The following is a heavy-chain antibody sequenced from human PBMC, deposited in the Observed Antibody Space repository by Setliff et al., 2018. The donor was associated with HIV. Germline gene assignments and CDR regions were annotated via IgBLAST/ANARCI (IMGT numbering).Heavy chain of an antibody. J-gene: IGHJ6*04. D-gene: IGHD5-12*01. CDR1: SGSFSGYR. V-gene: IGHV4-34*01. CDR2: IFHSGSA. Sequence: SETLSLTCAVYSGSFSGYRWTWIRQPPGKGLEWIGEIFHSGSANYNPSLKSRVTISVDRSKNQFSLKLTSVTAGDTGIYYCSRGIVQRQWLRSLIFYYYYMDVWANGTMVTVSS. CDR3: SRGIVQRQWLRSLIFYYYYMDV.